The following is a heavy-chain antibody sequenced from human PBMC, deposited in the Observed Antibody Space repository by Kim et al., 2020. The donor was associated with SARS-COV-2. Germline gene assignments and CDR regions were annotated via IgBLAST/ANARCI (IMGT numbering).Heavy chain of an antibody. D-gene: IGHD2-21*01. CDR2: ISGSSSYI. CDR3: TRDGAGGEYGDWFNP. V-gene: IGHV3-21*06. CDR1: GFTFNSYS. J-gene: IGHJ5*02. Sequence: GGSLRLSCAASGFTFNSYSMNWVRQAPGQGLEWVSSISGSSSYIYYADSVKGRFTISRDNAKNSLYLQMNSLRADDTAVYYCTRDGAGGEYGDWFNPWGQGTLVTVSS.